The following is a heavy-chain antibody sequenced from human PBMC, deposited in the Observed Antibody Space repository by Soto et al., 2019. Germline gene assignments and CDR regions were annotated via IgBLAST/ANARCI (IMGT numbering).Heavy chain of an antibody. CDR1: GFYIHDYA. J-gene: IGHJ6*02. D-gene: IGHD3-16*01. Sequence: SLRLSCAVSGFYIHDYAIHWAIHWVRRGPGKGLEWVSGFDYNNGRIDYADSVKGRFTTSGDSAKKSLYLQMNSLRVDDTAVYYCVKDLVPGGADVWGQGITVTVSS. CDR3: VKDLVPGGADV. CDR2: FDYNNGRI. V-gene: IGHV3-9*01.